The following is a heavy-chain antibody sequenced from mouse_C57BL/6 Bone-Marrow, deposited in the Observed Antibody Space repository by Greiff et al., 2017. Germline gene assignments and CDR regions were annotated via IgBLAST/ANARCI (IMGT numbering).Heavy chain of an antibody. CDR1: GYTFTSYT. CDR3: ARGDYYGSVFAY. Sequence: QVQLQQSGAELARPGASVKMSCTASGYTFTSYTMHWVKQRPGQGLEWIGYINPSSGYTKYNQKFKDKATLTADTSSSTAYMQLSSLTSVDSAVYYWARGDYYGSVFAYWGQGTLVTVSA. J-gene: IGHJ3*01. CDR2: INPSSGYT. V-gene: IGHV1-4*01. D-gene: IGHD1-1*01.